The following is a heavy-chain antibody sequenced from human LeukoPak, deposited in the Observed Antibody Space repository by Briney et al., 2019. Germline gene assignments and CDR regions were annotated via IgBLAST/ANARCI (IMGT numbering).Heavy chain of an antibody. D-gene: IGHD3-22*01. Sequence: PSETLSLTCTVSGGSISTYYWSWIRQPPGKGLEWIGYISYSGSTNYNPSLKSRVTISVDTSKNQFSLKLSSVTAADTAVYYCARGGYYLSVWGQGTLVTVSS. CDR3: ARGGYYLSV. J-gene: IGHJ4*02. CDR2: ISYSGST. CDR1: GGSISTYY. V-gene: IGHV4-59*01.